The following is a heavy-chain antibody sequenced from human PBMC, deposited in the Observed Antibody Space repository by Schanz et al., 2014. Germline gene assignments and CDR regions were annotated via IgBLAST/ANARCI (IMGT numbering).Heavy chain of an antibody. CDR2: FDPKKGEA. Sequence: QVQLVQSGAEVKKPGASVKVSCKVSGSIFSKLLMHWVRQGPAKGLEWMGGFDPKKGEAIYAQKFQGRVTMTGDTSTGTAYMELRSLTSEDTAVYYCATGPHIVVAFDYWGQGTLVTVSS. CDR1: GSIFSKLL. J-gene: IGHJ4*02. D-gene: IGHD2-21*01. V-gene: IGHV1-24*01. CDR3: ATGPHIVVAFDY.